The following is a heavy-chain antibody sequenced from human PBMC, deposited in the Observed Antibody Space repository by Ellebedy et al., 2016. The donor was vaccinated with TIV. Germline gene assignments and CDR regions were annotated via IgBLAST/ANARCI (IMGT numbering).Heavy chain of an antibody. D-gene: IGHD5/OR15-5a*01. J-gene: IGHJ6*03. Sequence: GSLRLSCSVSGGSISNNNHYWAWIRQPPGKGLEWIGGVYYTGTADYSPSLRSRVTLTVDTSKNHFSLRLASVTAADTAVYFCARVSDHYYYYMDVWGKGTTVTVSS. CDR1: GGSISNNNHY. CDR2: VYYTGTA. CDR3: ARVSDHYYYYMDV. V-gene: IGHV4-39*07.